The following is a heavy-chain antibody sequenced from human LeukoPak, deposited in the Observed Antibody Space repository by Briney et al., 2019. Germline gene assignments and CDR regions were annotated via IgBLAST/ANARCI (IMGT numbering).Heavy chain of an antibody. J-gene: IGHJ3*02. CDR2: IADDGTVK. CDR3: ARDLNVKYNDLYYDAFDI. Sequence: PGGSLRLSCAASGFTFSTYWLTWVRQAPGKGPEWVANIADDGTVKYYVDSVKGRFTISRDNAKNSLYLQMNSLRGEDTAVYYCARDLNVKYNDLYYDAFDIWGQGTLVTVSS. V-gene: IGHV3-7*01. D-gene: IGHD3/OR15-3a*01. CDR1: GFTFSTYW.